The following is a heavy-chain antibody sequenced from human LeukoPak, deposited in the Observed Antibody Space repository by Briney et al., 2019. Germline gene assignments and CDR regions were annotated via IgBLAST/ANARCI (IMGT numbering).Heavy chain of an antibody. CDR2: IDSGGSIT. J-gene: IGHJ4*02. V-gene: IGHV3-74*01. D-gene: IGHD1-20*01. Sequence: GGSLRLSCAASGFTFSSYWMHWVRQAPGKGLVWVSRIDSGGSITSYADSVKGRFTISRDNAKNTLYLQMNSLRAEDTAVYYCARVLYNWNDCLDYWGQGTLVTVSS. CDR3: ARVLYNWNDCLDY. CDR1: GFTFSSYW.